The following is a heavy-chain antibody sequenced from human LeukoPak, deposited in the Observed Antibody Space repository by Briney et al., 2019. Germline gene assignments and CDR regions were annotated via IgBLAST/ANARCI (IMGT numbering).Heavy chain of an antibody. CDR1: GFTFSRSA. CDR2: ISGSGGST. CDR3: AKGEGYCSGGSCYCTH. V-gene: IGHV3-23*01. Sequence: TGGSLRLSCGTSGFTFSRSAMSWVRQAPGKGLEWVSGISGSGGSTYYADSVKGRFTISRDNSKNTLYLQMNSLRAEDTAVYYCAKGEGYCSGGSCYCTHWGQGTLVTVSS. D-gene: IGHD2-15*01. J-gene: IGHJ4*02.